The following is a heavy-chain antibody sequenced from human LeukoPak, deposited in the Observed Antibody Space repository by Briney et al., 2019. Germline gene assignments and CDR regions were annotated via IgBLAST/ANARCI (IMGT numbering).Heavy chain of an antibody. V-gene: IGHV1-2*02. J-gene: IGHJ4*02. CDR3: ARPRGSYFYFFDY. Sequence: ASVKVSCKASGYTFTGDYLHWVRQAPGQGLEWMGWINPDSGGTNFAQNFQGRVTMTRDTSISTAYLELSSLRSDDTAVYYCARPRGSYFYFFDYWGQGTLVTVSS. CDR2: INPDSGGT. D-gene: IGHD1-26*01. CDR1: GYTFTGDY.